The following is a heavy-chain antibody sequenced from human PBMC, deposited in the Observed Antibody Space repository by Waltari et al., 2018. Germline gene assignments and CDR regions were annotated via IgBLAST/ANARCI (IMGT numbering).Heavy chain of an antibody. CDR2: ISAYNGNT. J-gene: IGHJ5*02. CDR3: ARDWTYCSGGSCRADWFDP. V-gene: IGHV1-18*01. D-gene: IGHD2-15*01. CDR1: GYTFTSYG. Sequence: QVQLVQSGAEVKKPGVSVKVSCKASGYTFTSYGISWVRQAPGQGLEWMGWISAYNGNTNYAQKLQGRVTMTTDTSTSTAYMELRSLRSDDTAVYYCARDWTYCSGGSCRADWFDPWGQGTLVTVSS.